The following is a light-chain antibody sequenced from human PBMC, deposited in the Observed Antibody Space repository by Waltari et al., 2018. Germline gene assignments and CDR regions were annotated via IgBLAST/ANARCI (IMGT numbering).Light chain of an antibody. J-gene: IGKJ4*01. Sequence: DIVMTQSPDSLAVSLGERATINFTSSQRVLYSPTNKNYLAWYQQKPGQSPKLLIFWASTRQSGVPDRFSGSGSGTEFTLTISSLQADDVAVYYCQQYYSTPPLTFGGGTKVEIK. CDR3: QQYYSTPPLT. CDR2: WAS. V-gene: IGKV4-1*01. CDR1: QRVLYSPTNKNY.